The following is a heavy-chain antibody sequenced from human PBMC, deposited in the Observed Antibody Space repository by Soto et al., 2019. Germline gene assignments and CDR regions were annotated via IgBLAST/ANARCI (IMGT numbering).Heavy chain of an antibody. J-gene: IGHJ4*02. D-gene: IGHD5-18*01. Sequence: GESLKISCAASGFTFSSYAMSWVRQAPGKGLEWVSAISGSGGSTYYADSVKGRFTISRDNSKNTLYLQMNSLRAEDTAVYYCAKDLWLHAPSFDYWGQGTLVTVSS. CDR2: ISGSGGST. CDR3: AKDLWLHAPSFDY. V-gene: IGHV3-23*01. CDR1: GFTFSSYA.